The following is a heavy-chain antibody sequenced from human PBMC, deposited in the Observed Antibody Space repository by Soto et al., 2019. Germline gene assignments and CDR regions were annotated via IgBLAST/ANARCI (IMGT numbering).Heavy chain of an antibody. CDR3: AKAAGTRDRSGWEVPNWFDP. D-gene: IGHD6-19*01. J-gene: IGHJ5*02. Sequence: GGSLRLSCAASGFTFSSYAMSWVRQAPGQGLEWVPALSGSGGSTYTADSVKGRSTISRGNSKNKLYLQMNSLRAEDTAVYYCAKAAGTRDRSGWEVPNWFDPWGQGTLVTVSS. V-gene: IGHV3-23*01. CDR2: LSGSGGST. CDR1: GFTFSSYA.